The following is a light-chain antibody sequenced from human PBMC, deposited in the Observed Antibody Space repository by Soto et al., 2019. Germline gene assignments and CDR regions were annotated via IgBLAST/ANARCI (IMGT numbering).Light chain of an antibody. V-gene: IGKV3-11*01. CDR2: DAS. Sequence: EIVLTQSPATLSLSPGERATLSCRASQSVSIYLAWYQQKPGQAPRLLIYDASNRATGIPARFSGSVSGTDFTLTISSLEPEDFAVYYCQLRSTWPRTFGPGTKVDIK. J-gene: IGKJ3*01. CDR1: QSVSIY. CDR3: QLRSTWPRT.